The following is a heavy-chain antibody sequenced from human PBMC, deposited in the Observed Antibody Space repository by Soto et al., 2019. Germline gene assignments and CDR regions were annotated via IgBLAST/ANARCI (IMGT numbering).Heavy chain of an antibody. CDR2: ILHDGSAE. D-gene: IGHD4-4*01. CDR3: ARSRDGYSFYFYYGMDG. CDR1: GFTFTIYG. J-gene: IGHJ6*02. Sequence: HLGGSLRPSCSASGFTFTIYGMHWFRQAPGKGLEWMALILHDGSAEYYADSVKGRFTISRDNSKNTLYLQMNSLRAEDTAVYYCARSRDGYSFYFYYGMDGWGQGTTVTVSS. V-gene: IGHV3-30*03.